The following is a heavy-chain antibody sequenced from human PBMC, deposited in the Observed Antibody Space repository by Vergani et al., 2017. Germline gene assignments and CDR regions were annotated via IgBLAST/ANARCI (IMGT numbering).Heavy chain of an antibody. D-gene: IGHD3-10*01. Sequence: VQLVESGGGVVQPGRSLRLSCAASGFTFSSYSMNWVRQAPGKGLEWVSYISSSSSTIYYADSVKGRFTISRDNAKNSLYLQMNSLRAEDTAVYYCARGFSMVRGVISRSPWFDPWGQGTLVTVSS. J-gene: IGHJ5*02. V-gene: IGHV3-48*01. CDR1: GFTFSSYS. CDR2: ISSSSSTI. CDR3: ARGFSMVRGVISRSPWFDP.